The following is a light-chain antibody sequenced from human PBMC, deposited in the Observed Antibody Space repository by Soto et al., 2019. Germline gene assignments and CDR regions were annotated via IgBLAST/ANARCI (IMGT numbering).Light chain of an antibody. V-gene: IGLV2-8*01. Sequence: QSALTQPPSASGSPGQSVTISCTGTSSDVGVYNYVSWYQQHPGKAPKLMIYDVSKPHSGVPYRFSGSKSGNAASLTVSGLQGEDEADYYCSSYAGSSWVFGGGTKLTAL. CDR1: SSDVGVYNY. J-gene: IGLJ3*02. CDR3: SSYAGSSWV. CDR2: DVS.